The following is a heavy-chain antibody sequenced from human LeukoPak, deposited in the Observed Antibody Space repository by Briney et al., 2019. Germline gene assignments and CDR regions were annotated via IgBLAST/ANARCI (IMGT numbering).Heavy chain of an antibody. V-gene: IGHV4-59*01. D-gene: IGHD5-12*01. Sequence: PSETLSLTCTVPGGSISGYYWSWIRQPPGKGLGWIGYFYYSGSTNYNPSPKSRVTISVDTSKNQFSLKLSSVTAADTAVYYCARAVANSGYDYYYYMDVWGKGTTVTVSS. CDR1: GGSISGYY. J-gene: IGHJ6*03. CDR2: FYYSGST. CDR3: ARAVANSGYDYYYYMDV.